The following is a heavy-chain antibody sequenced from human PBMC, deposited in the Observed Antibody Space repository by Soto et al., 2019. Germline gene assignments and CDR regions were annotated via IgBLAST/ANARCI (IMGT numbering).Heavy chain of an antibody. CDR1: GGSISSSSYY. J-gene: IGHJ5*02. D-gene: IGHD3-3*01. CDR2: IYYSGST. CDR3: ARLGNDFWSGYSLYNWFDP. Sequence: PSETLSLTCTVSGGSISSSSYYWGWIRQPPGKGLEWIGSIYYSGSTYYNPSLKSRVTISVDTSKNQFPLKLSSVTAADTAVYYCARLGNDFWSGYSLYNWFDPWGQGALVTVSS. V-gene: IGHV4-39*01.